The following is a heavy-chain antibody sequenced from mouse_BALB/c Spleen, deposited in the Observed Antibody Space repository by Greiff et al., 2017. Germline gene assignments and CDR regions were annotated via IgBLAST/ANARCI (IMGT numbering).Heavy chain of an antibody. V-gene: IGHV3-2*02. Sequence: EVQLVESGPGLVKPSQSLSLTCTVTGYSITSDYAWNWIRQFPGNKLEWMGYISYSGSTSYNPSLKSRISITRDTSKNQFFLQLNSVTTEDTATYYCASNWDGFAYWGQGTLVTVSA. CDR2: ISYSGST. CDR1: GYSITSDYA. J-gene: IGHJ3*01. D-gene: IGHD4-1*01. CDR3: ASNWDGFAY.